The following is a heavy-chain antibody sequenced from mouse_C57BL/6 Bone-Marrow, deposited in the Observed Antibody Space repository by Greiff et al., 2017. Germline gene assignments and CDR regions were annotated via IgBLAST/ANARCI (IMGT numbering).Heavy chain of an antibody. D-gene: IGHD2-4*01. CDR2: IYPGSGST. CDR1: GYTFTSYW. Sequence: QVQLQQPGAELVKPGASVKMSCKASGYTFTSYWITWVKQRPGQGLEWIGDIYPGSGSTNYNEKFKSKATLTVDTSSSTAYMQLSSLTSEDSAVYYCARSGDYDVPPAYWGQGTLVTVSA. CDR3: ARSGDYDVPPAY. J-gene: IGHJ3*01. V-gene: IGHV1-55*01.